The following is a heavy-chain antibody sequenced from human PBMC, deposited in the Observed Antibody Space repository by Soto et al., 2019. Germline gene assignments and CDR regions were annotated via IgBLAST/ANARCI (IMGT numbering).Heavy chain of an antibody. V-gene: IGHV3-23*01. Sequence: EVQLLESGGGLVQPGGSLRLSCAASGFTFSSYAMSWVRQAPGKGLEWVSAISGSGGSTYYADSVKGRFTISRDNSKNTLYLQKNSLRAEDTAVYYCADTTTVTWYFHLWGRGTLVTVSS. D-gene: IGHD4-17*01. CDR1: GFTFSSYA. J-gene: IGHJ2*01. CDR2: ISGSGGST. CDR3: ADTTTVTWYFHL.